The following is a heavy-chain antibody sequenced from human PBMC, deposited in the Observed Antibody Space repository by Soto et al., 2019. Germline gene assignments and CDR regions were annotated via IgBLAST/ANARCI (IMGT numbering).Heavy chain of an antibody. Sequence: EVQLVESGGGLVKPGGSLRLSCAASGFTFSSYSMNWVRQAPGKGLEWVSSISSSSSYIYYADSVKGRFTISRDNAKNSLYLQMNSLRAEDTAVYYCARAPYDSSGYCDYWGQGTLVTVSS. J-gene: IGHJ4*02. V-gene: IGHV3-21*01. CDR1: GFTFSSYS. CDR3: ARAPYDSSGYCDY. D-gene: IGHD3-22*01. CDR2: ISSSSSYI.